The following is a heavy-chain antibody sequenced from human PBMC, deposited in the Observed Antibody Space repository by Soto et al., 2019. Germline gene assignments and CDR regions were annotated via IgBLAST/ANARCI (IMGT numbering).Heavy chain of an antibody. CDR2: MNPDGSQE. CDR3: ASGGWETPI. Sequence: GASLSLSCATSGFFFSTYWMSWVRQAPGQGLEWVATMNPDGSQEYYVDSVKGRFTVSRDNAKKSLYLQMNSLRDEDTAVYYCASGGWETPIWGQGTPVTVSS. CDR1: GFFFSTYW. J-gene: IGHJ4*02. D-gene: IGHD1-26*01. V-gene: IGHV3-7*03.